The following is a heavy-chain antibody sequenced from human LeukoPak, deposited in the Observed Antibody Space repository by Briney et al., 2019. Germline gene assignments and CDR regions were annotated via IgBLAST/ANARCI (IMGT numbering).Heavy chain of an antibody. V-gene: IGHV3-21*01. CDR1: GFTFSNYT. J-gene: IGHJ4*02. D-gene: IGHD3-22*01. CDR3: AREWFYYDSSGYYTRTTDY. Sequence: GGSLRLSCTASGFTFSNYTMNWVRQAPGKGLEWVSSLSSTSFYIYYADSVKGRFTISRDNAKNSLYLQMSSLRAEDTAVYYCAREWFYYDSSGYYTRTTDYWGQGTLVTVSS. CDR2: LSSTSFYI.